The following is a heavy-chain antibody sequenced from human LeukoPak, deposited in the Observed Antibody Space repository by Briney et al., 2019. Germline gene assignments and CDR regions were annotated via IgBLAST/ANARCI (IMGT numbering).Heavy chain of an antibody. CDR3: GRCGAYYDFLTGYYPFDY. CDR1: GYTFSRYY. J-gene: IGHJ4*02. D-gene: IGHD3-9*01. CDR2: ISPSGGST. V-gene: IGHV1-46*01. Sequence: GASVKVSCKASGYTFSRYYMHWVRQAPGQGLEWMGIISPSGGSTTYAQKFQGRVTMTRDTSTSTVYMELSSLRSDDTAVYYCGRCGAYYDFLTGYYPFDYWGQGTLVTVSS.